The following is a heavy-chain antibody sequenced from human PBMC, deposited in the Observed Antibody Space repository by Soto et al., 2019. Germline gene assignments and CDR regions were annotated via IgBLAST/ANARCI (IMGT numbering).Heavy chain of an antibody. J-gene: IGHJ5*02. D-gene: IGHD6-19*01. CDR3: PRAMTDSSGSFNWFDP. CDR1: GSSISSYY. V-gene: IGHV4-59*01. Sequence: SETLSLPCTVSGSSISSYYWSWIRQPPGKGLQWIGYIYYSGSINYNPSLKSRVTISVDTSKNQFSQNLSSVTAPDTAVYYCPRAMTDSSGSFNWFDPWGQGTLGTVS. CDR2: IYYSGSI.